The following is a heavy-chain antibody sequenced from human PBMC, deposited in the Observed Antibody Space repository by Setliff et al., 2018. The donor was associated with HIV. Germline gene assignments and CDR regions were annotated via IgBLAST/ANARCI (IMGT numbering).Heavy chain of an antibody. CDR1: EFIILANK. CDR3: ALPRVFDSFHV. J-gene: IGHJ3*01. V-gene: IGHV1-2*06. CDR2: ISPDNGAA. Sequence: ASVKVSCKATEFIILANKMNWVRQAPGQGLEWIGRISPDNGAAEYAPQFQGRVIMTVDTSISTAYLEIPRLTSDDAAVYYCALPRVFDSFHVWGQGTMVT.